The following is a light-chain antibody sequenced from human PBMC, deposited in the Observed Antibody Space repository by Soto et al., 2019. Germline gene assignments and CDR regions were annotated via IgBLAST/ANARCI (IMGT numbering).Light chain of an antibody. CDR1: QSVGTN. V-gene: IGKV3-15*01. Sequence: EIVMTQSPATLSVSPGERATLSCRASQSVGTNLVWYQQKPGQAPRPLIYGASIRATDIPPRFSGSGSGTEFTLTISSLQSEDSAVFYCQQRSVWPWTFGQGTKVDIK. CDR2: GAS. CDR3: QQRSVWPWT. J-gene: IGKJ1*01.